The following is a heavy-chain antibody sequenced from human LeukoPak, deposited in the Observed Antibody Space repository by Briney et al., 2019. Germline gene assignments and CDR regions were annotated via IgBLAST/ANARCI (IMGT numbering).Heavy chain of an antibody. CDR3: ATYSGSPPYYFDY. CDR1: GGSISSYY. J-gene: IGHJ4*02. CDR2: IYYSGST. Sequence: SETLSLTCTVSGGSISSYYWSWIRQPPGKGLEWIGYIYYSGSTNYNPSLKSRVTISVDTSKNQFSLKLSSVTAADTAVYYCATYSGSPPYYFDYWGQGTLVTVSS. D-gene: IGHD1-26*01. V-gene: IGHV4-59*01.